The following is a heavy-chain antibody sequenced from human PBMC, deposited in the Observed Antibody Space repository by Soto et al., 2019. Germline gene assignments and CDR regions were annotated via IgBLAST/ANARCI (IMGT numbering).Heavy chain of an antibody. CDR1: GFTFSSYG. J-gene: IGHJ6*02. CDR3: ANILQLGDYAYYYYGMDV. Sequence: QVQLVESGGGVVQPGRSLRLSCAASGFTFSSYGMHWVRQAPGKGLEWVAVISYDGRNKYYADSVKGRFTISRDNSKNTLYLQINSLRAEDTAVYYCANILQLGDYAYYYYGMDVWGQGTTVTVSS. D-gene: IGHD4-17*01. V-gene: IGHV3-30*18. CDR2: ISYDGRNK.